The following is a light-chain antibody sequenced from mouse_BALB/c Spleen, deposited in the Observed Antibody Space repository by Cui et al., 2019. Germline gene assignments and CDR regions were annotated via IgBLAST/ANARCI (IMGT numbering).Light chain of an antibody. J-gene: IGKJ1*01. CDR3: QQYDNLGT. Sequence: QLTQFPSSLSSSLRGKVTITSKASQDINKCIAWYQNKPGKGPRLLIHYTSTIQPSIPSRFSGSGSGRDYSCSISNLEPEDIATYYCQQYDNLGTFGGGTKLEIK. V-gene: IGKV19-93*01. CDR2: YTS. CDR1: QDINKC.